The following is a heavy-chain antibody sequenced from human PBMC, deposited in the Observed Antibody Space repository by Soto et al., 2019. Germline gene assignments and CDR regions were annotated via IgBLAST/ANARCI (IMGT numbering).Heavy chain of an antibody. CDR3: TRGTFETTAPFY. CDR1: VGSISNYP. D-gene: IGHD3-3*02. Sequence: PSETLSLTCSVSVGSISNYPWNWVRQPAGKGLEWIGRIFASGRNNYNPSLQSRLTMSVDTSKNQLSLTLNSVTAADTAVYYCTRGTFETTAPFYWGQGILVTVSS. V-gene: IGHV4-4*07. CDR2: IFASGRN. J-gene: IGHJ4*02.